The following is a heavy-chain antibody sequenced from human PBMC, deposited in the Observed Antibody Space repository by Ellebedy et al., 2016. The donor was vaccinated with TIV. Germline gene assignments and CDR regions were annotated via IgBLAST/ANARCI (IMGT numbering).Heavy chain of an antibody. CDR1: GFTFSSYE. Sequence: PGGSLRLSCAASGFTFSSYEMNWVRQAPGKGLEWVSYISSSGSTIYYADSVKGRFTISRDNAKNSLYLQMNSLRAEDTAVYYCAREWGATDFNYWGQGTLVTVSS. J-gene: IGHJ4*02. D-gene: IGHD1-26*01. V-gene: IGHV3-48*03. CDR2: ISSSGSTI. CDR3: AREWGATDFNY.